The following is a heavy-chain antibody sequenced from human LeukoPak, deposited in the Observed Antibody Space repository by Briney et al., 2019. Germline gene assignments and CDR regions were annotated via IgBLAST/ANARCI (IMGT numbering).Heavy chain of an antibody. CDR1: GGTFSSYA. J-gene: IGHJ3*02. CDR2: IIPIFGTA. Sequence: ALVKVSCKASGGTFSSYAISWVRQAPGQGLEWMGGIIPIFGTANYAQKFQGRVTITTDESTSTAYMELSSLRSEDTAVYYCATQYSGSYLVAVSAFDIWGQGTMATVSS. CDR3: ATQYSGSYLVAVSAFDI. V-gene: IGHV1-69*05. D-gene: IGHD1-26*01.